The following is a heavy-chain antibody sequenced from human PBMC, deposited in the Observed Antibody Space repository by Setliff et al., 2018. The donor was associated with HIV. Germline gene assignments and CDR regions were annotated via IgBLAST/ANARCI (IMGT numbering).Heavy chain of an antibody. Sequence: GASVKVSCKASGYTFTSYYMHWVRQAPGQGLEWMGRINPSGGSTSYAQKFQGRVTMTRNTSISTAYMELSSLRSEDTAVYYCARLLSGSWARAFDIWGQGTMVTVSS. CDR2: INPSGGST. CDR3: ARLLSGSWARAFDI. D-gene: IGHD1-26*01. CDR1: GYTFTSYY. V-gene: IGHV1-46*01. J-gene: IGHJ3*02.